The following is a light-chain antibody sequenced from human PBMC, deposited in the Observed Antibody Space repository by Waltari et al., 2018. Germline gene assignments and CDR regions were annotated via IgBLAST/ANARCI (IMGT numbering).Light chain of an antibody. CDR3: SSYTSSDTLVV. Sequence: QSALTQPASVSGSPGQSITISCTGTSGDVGAYDYVSWFQQRPLRAPQLMIYNATFRPSGVSRRFSGSKSGNTASLTISGLQTEDEAHYFCSSYTSSDTLVVFGGGTKVT. CDR2: NAT. J-gene: IGLJ2*01. CDR1: SGDVGAYDY. V-gene: IGLV2-14*03.